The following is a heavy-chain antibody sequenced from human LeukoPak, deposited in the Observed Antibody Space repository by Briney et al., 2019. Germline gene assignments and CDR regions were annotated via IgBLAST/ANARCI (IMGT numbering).Heavy chain of an antibody. J-gene: IGHJ4*02. V-gene: IGHV3-74*01. CDR3: ARGFAAMAHFDY. D-gene: IGHD5-18*01. CDR2: INSDGSST. CDR1: GFTFSSYW. Sequence: PGGSLRLSCAASGFTFSSYWMHWVRQAPGKGLVWVSRINSDGSSTSYADSVKGRFTISRDNAKNTLYLQMNSLRAEDTAVYYCARGFAAMAHFDYWGQGTLVTVSS.